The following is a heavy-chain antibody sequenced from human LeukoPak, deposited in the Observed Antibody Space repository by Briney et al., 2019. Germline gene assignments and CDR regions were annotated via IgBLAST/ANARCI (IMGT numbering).Heavy chain of an antibody. CDR2: ISGSGGST. CDR1: GFTLSNYA. D-gene: IGHD1-14*01. CDR3: ASKPYPTFDY. J-gene: IGHJ4*02. V-gene: IGHV3-23*01. Sequence: PGGSLRLSCAASGFTLSNYAMSWVRQAPGKGLEWVSVISGSGGSTYYADSVKGRFTISRDISKNTLYLQMNSLRAEDTAVYYCASKPYPTFDYWGQGTLVTVSS.